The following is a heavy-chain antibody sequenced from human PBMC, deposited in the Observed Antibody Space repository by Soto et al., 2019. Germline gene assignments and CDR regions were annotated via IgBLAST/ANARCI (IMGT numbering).Heavy chain of an antibody. J-gene: IGHJ4*02. CDR2: IYNGGST. CDR3: AKGPSGDKVDY. D-gene: IGHD7-27*01. V-gene: IGHV4-30-4*01. CDR1: GDSISTVNYC. Sequence: QVQLQESGPGLVKPSQTLSLTCTVSGDSISTVNYCWSWIRQPPDKGLELIGHIYNGGSTYSNPSIRSRVTISVDTSKNQFSLKLSSVSAADTAVYYGAKGPSGDKVDYWGQGTLVTVSS.